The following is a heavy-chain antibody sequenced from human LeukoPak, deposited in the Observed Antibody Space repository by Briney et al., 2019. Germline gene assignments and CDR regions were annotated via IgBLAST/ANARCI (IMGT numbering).Heavy chain of an antibody. D-gene: IGHD3-3*02. J-gene: IGHJ4*02. Sequence: PGGSLRLSCAASGFTVRNNYMSWVRQAPGKGLEWVSLIYSGGSTYYADSVKGRFTISRDNSNNTVYLQMNSLRAGDTAVYYCARAPSNAHFDYWGQGTLVTVSS. V-gene: IGHV3-66*01. CDR3: ARAPSNAHFDY. CDR2: IYSGGST. CDR1: GFTVRNNY.